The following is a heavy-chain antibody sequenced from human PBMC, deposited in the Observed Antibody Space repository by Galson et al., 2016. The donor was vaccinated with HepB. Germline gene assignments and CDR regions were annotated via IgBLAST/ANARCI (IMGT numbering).Heavy chain of an antibody. V-gene: IGHV1-3*01. J-gene: IGHJ4*02. D-gene: IGHD2-21*02. Sequence: TYAIHWVRQAPGQSLEWMGWINGGNGNTKFSHKFQGRVSFTSDTSASTAYMELSSLRSEDTAVFYCARGSDVTCRGGDCTLDYWGQGTLVTVSS. CDR2: INGGNGNT. CDR1: TYA. CDR3: ARGSDVTCRGGDCTLDY.